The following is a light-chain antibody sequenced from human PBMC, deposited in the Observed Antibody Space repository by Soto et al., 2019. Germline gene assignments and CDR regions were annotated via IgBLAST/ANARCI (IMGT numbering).Light chain of an antibody. CDR3: QQYGSSPPT. CDR1: QSVGSSY. J-gene: IGKJ1*01. Sequence: EIVLTQSPGTLSLSPGERATLSCRASQSVGSSYLAWYQQKPGQAPRLLIYGASSRATGIPDRFSGSGSGTDFPLTISRLEPEDFAVYYCQQYGSSPPTFGQGTKVEIK. V-gene: IGKV3-20*01. CDR2: GAS.